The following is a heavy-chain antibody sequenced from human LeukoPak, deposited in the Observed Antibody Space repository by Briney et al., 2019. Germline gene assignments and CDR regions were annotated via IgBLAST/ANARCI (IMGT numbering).Heavy chain of an antibody. Sequence: ASVKVSCKASGYTFTNYYMHWVRQAPGQGLEWMGIINPSGGSTSYAQKFQGRVTMTRDTSTSTVYMELSSLRSEDTAVYYCARDPWDIALMVYAMFDYWGQGTLVTVSS. D-gene: IGHD2-8*01. CDR2: INPSGGST. V-gene: IGHV1-46*01. J-gene: IGHJ4*02. CDR3: ARDPWDIALMVYAMFDY. CDR1: GYTFTNYY.